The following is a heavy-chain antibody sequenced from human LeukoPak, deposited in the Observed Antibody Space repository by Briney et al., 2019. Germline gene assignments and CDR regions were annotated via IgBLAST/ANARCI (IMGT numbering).Heavy chain of an antibody. Sequence: GGSLGLSCVASGFTLSRYYMSWVRQAPGKGLEWVASIKQDGSGEYVDSVRGRFTISRDNAQNSMYLQVISLRAEDTAAYYCARDTDCDGDCYWGAFDIWGQGTVVAVSS. CDR3: ARDTDCDGDCYWGAFDI. J-gene: IGHJ3*02. D-gene: IGHD2-21*01. V-gene: IGHV3-7*01. CDR2: IKQDGSGE. CDR1: GFTLSRYY.